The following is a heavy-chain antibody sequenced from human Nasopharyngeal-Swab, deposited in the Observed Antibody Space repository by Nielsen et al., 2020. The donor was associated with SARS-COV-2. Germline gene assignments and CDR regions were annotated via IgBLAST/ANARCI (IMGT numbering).Heavy chain of an antibody. CDR1: GFTFSRYS. J-gene: IGHJ4*02. V-gene: IGHV3-48*04. D-gene: IGHD4-17*01. Sequence: GESLKISCAASGFTFSRYSMNWVRQAPGKGLEWVSNISSSSSTIYYADSVLGRFTISRDNAKNSPYLQMNSLRAEDTAVYYCARDRYGDYVFDFWGQGTLVTVSS. CDR2: ISSSSSTI. CDR3: ARDRYGDYVFDF.